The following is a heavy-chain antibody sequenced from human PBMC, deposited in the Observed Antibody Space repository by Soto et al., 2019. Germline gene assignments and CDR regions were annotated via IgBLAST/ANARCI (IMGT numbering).Heavy chain of an antibody. Sequence: SETLSLTCAVYGGSFSGYYWSWIRQPPGKGLEWIGEINHSGSTNYNPSLKSRVTISVDTSKNQFSLKLSSVTAADTAVYYCAREALAGRNYYDDYWGQGTLVTVSS. CDR2: INHSGST. V-gene: IGHV4-34*01. CDR3: AREALAGRNYYDDY. D-gene: IGHD3-22*01. CDR1: GGSFSGYY. J-gene: IGHJ4*02.